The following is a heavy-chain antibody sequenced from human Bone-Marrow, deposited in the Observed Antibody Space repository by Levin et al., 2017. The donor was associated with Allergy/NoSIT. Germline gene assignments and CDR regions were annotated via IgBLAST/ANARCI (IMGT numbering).Heavy chain of an antibody. V-gene: IGHV3-74*01. J-gene: IGHJ4*02. Sequence: HSGGSLRLSCLASGFTLSNYWMHWVRQAPGKGLVWVSSVDRDGRSTYYVDPVKGRFSSSRDNAKNTLYLQMNSLRAEDTAVYYCARDESSIDSKRGFDCWGQGTLVTVSS. D-gene: IGHD6-13*01. CDR1: GFTLSNYW. CDR3: ARDESSIDSKRGFDC. CDR2: VDRDGRST.